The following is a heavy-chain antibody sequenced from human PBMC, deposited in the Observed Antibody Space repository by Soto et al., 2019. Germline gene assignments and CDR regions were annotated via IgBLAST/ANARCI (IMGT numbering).Heavy chain of an antibody. J-gene: IGHJ3*02. CDR2: IYYSGST. Sequence: SETLSLTCTVSGGSISSGDYYWSWIRQPPGKGLEWIGYIYYSGSTYYNPSLKSRVTISVDTSKNQFSLKLSSVTAADTAVYYCAATDSSGPSAFDIWGQGTMVTVSS. D-gene: IGHD3-22*01. CDR3: AATDSSGPSAFDI. CDR1: GGSISSGDYY. V-gene: IGHV4-30-4*01.